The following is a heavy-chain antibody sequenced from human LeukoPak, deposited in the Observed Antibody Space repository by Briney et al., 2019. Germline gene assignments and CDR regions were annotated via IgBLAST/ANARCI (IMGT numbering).Heavy chain of an antibody. V-gene: IGHV1-2*02. J-gene: IGHJ4*02. Sequence: GASVKVSCKASGYTFTGYYMHWVRQAPGQGLEWMGWINPNSGGTNYAQKFQGRVTMTRDTSISTAYMELSRLRSDDTAVYYCATNPPPLAYCGGDCYFWGQGTLVTVSS. CDR2: INPNSGGT. CDR1: GYTFTGYY. D-gene: IGHD2-21*02. CDR3: ATNPPPLAYCGGDCYF.